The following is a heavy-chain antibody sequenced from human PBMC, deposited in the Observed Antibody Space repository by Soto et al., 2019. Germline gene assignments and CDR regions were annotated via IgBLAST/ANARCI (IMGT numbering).Heavy chain of an antibody. CDR2: IYPGDSDT. CDR1: GYSFTSYW. J-gene: IGHJ6*02. CDR3: ARQNRGQIQLWDNYYYYGMDV. Sequence: PGESLKISCKGSGYSFTSYWIGWVRQMPGKGLEWMGIIYPGDSDTRYSPSFQGQVTISADKSISTAYLQWSSLKASDTAMYYCARQNRGQIQLWDNYYYYGMDVWGQGTTVTVSS. V-gene: IGHV5-51*01. D-gene: IGHD5-18*01.